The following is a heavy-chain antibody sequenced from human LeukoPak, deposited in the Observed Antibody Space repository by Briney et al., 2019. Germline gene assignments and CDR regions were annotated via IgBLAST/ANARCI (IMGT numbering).Heavy chain of an antibody. D-gene: IGHD6-19*01. V-gene: IGHV4-34*01. CDR3: ARLYSSGWSGYYFDY. J-gene: IGHJ4*02. CDR2: INHSGST. CDR1: GGSFSGYY. Sequence: PSETLSLTCAVYGGSFSGYYWSWIRQPPGKGLEWIGEINHSGSTNYNPSLKSRVTISVDTSKNQFSLKLSSVTAADTAVYYCARLYSSGWSGYYFDYWGQGTLVTVSS.